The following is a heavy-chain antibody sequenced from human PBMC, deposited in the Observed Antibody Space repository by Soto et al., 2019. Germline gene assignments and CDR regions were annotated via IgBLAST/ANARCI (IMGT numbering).Heavy chain of an antibody. Sequence: EVQLVESGGGLVQPGGSLRLSCAASGFTFSSYSMNWVRQAPGKGLEWVSSISSSSSTIYYADSVKGRVTISRDNSKNSMYQQMNSLRDADTAVYYCARDLLNYGGNSGSEYFQHWGQGTLVTVSS. V-gene: IGHV3-48*02. CDR2: ISSSSSTI. J-gene: IGHJ1*01. CDR3: ARDLLNYGGNSGSEYFQH. CDR1: GFTFSSYS. D-gene: IGHD4-17*01.